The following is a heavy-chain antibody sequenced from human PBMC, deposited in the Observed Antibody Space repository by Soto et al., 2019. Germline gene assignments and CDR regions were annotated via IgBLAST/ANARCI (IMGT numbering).Heavy chain of an antibody. V-gene: IGHV3-21*01. CDR2: ISSSSSYI. D-gene: IGHD1-20*01. Sequence: GGSLRLSCAASGFTFSSYSMNWVRQAPGKGLEWVSSISSSSSYIYYADSVKGRFTISRDNAKNSLYLQMNSLRAEDTAVYYCARDPDDITGTVGYNWFDPWGQGTLVTVSS. J-gene: IGHJ5*02. CDR1: GFTFSSYS. CDR3: ARDPDDITGTVGYNWFDP.